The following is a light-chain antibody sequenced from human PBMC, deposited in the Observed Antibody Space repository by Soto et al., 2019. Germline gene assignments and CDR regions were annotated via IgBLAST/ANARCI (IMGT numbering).Light chain of an antibody. J-gene: IGLJ1*01. CDR3: CSYAASSNRV. CDR1: SSDVGSYNL. Sequence: QSVLTQPASVSGSPGQSITISCTGTSSDVGSYNLVSWYQQHPGKAPKLMIYEGSKRPSGVSNRFSGSKSGNTASLTISGVQAEAEADYYCCSYAASSNRVFGNGTKVTV. V-gene: IGLV2-23*01. CDR2: EGS.